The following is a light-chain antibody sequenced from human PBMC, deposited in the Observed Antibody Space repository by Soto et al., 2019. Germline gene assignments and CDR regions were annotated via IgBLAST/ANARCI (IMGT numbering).Light chain of an antibody. CDR3: CSYTTRSTLV. V-gene: IGLV2-14*01. J-gene: IGLJ7*01. Sequence: QSALTQPASVSGSPGQSITIYCTGTSSDIGTYDHVSWYQQHPGRAPQLIIYEVSNRPSGLSNRFSGSKSGNTASLTISGLQAEDEVDYYCCSYTTRSTLVFGSGTQLTVL. CDR2: EVS. CDR1: SSDIGTYDH.